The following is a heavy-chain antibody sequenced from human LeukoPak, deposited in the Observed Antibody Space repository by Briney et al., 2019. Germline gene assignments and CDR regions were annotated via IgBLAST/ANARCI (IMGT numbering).Heavy chain of an antibody. Sequence: GGSLILSCAASGFTFSSYAMSWARQAPGKGLEWVSAISTSGGSTYYADSVKGRSTISRVNSKNTLYLQMNSLRAEDTAVYYCAKDITTLIDWGQGTLVTVSS. CDR2: ISTSGGST. D-gene: IGHD3-22*01. J-gene: IGHJ4*02. V-gene: IGHV3-23*01. CDR3: AKDITTLID. CDR1: GFTFSSYA.